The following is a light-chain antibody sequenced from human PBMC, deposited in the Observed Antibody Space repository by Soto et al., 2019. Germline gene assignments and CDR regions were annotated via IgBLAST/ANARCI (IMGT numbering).Light chain of an antibody. J-gene: IGKJ2*01. CDR1: QSVRTSY. Sequence: EIVLTQSPGTLSLSPGERATLSCRASQSVRTSYLAWYQQKLGQAPRLLIYGGSIRATGVPDRFSGGGSGTDFTLTISRLEPEDSAVYFCHDQQFPSSPMYTFGQGTKLEIK. CDR2: GGS. V-gene: IGKV3-20*01. CDR3: QQFPSSPMYT.